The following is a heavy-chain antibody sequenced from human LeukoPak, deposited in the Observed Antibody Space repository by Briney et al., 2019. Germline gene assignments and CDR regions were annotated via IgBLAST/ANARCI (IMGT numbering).Heavy chain of an antibody. CDR2: INHSGST. Sequence: SETLSLTXAVYGGSFSGYYWSWIRQPPGKGLEWIGEINHSGSTNYNPSLKSRVTISVDTSKNQFSLKLSSVTAADTAVYYCASLSGYDPNDYWGQGTLVTVSS. CDR1: GGSFSGYY. CDR3: ASLSGYDPNDY. V-gene: IGHV4-34*01. D-gene: IGHD5-12*01. J-gene: IGHJ4*02.